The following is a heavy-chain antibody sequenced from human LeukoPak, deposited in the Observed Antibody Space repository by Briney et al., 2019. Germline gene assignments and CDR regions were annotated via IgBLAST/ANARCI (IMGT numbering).Heavy chain of an antibody. CDR1: GFSLSTSGMR. CDR2: IDWDDDK. CDR3: ARIGTGYYFDY. Sequence: SGPTLVNPTPTLTLTCTFSGFSLSTSGMRVSWIRQPPGKALEWLARIDWDDDKFYSTSLKTRLTISKDTSKNQVVPTMTNMDPVDTATYYCARIGTGYYFDYWGQGTLVTVSS. J-gene: IGHJ4*02. V-gene: IGHV2-70*04.